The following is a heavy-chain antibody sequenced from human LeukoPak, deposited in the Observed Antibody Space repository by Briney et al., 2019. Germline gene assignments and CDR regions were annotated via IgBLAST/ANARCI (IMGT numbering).Heavy chain of an antibody. CDR2: IYESGST. J-gene: IGHJ4*02. Sequence: SETLSLTCTLSGGSISSGDYYWSWIRQPPGKGLEWIGYIYESGSTYYNPSLKSRVTISVATSKNHFSLKLSSVTAADTAVYYCARVSGQQLYFYWGQGTLVTVSS. D-gene: IGHD6-13*01. CDR1: GGSISSGDYY. CDR3: ARVSGQQLYFY. V-gene: IGHV4-30-4*08.